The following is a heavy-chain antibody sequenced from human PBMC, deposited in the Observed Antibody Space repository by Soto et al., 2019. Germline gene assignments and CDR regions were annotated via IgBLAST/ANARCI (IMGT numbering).Heavy chain of an antibody. D-gene: IGHD6-19*01. J-gene: IGHJ4*02. CDR2: IYHSGST. Sequence: LQLQESGSGLVKPSQTLSLTCAVSGGSISSGGYSWSWIRQPPGKGLAWIGYIYHSGSTYYNPSLKSRVTISVDRSKNQFSLKLSSVTAADTAVYYCASAGGLGAVAADYWGQGTLVTVSS. CDR1: GGSISSGGYS. CDR3: ASAGGLGAVAADY. V-gene: IGHV4-30-2*01.